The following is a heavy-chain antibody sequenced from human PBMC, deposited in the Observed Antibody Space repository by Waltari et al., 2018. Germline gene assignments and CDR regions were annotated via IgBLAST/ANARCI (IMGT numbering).Heavy chain of an antibody. CDR1: GFTVSNIY. V-gene: IGHV3-53*01. Sequence: EVQLVESGGGLIQPGGSLRLSCAASGFTVSNIYMSWVRQAPGKGLEWISVIYSDATTYYVNSVKGRFTISRDNSKNTLYLQMNSLRVEDTAVYYCARDRGGDSSGYPDYWGQGTLVTVSS. CDR2: IYSDATT. CDR3: ARDRGGDSSGYPDY. D-gene: IGHD3-22*01. J-gene: IGHJ4*02.